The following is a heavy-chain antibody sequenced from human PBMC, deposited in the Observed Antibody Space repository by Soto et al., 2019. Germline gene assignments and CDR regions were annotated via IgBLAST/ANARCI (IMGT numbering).Heavy chain of an antibody. CDR2: IYYSGST. D-gene: IGHD6-13*01. CDR1: GGSISSGGYY. CDR3: ARDRSSSSWYGGALDY. V-gene: IGHV4-31*03. Sequence: QVQLQESGPGLVKPSQTLSLTCTVSGGSISSGGYYWSWIRQHPGKGLEWIGYIYYSGSTYYNPSLTSRVTISVDTSKNQFSLKLSSVTAADTAVYYCARDRSSSSWYGGALDYWGQGTLVTVSS. J-gene: IGHJ4*02.